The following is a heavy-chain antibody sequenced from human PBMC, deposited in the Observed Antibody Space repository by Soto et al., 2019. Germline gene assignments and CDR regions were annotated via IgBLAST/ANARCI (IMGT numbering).Heavy chain of an antibody. Sequence: EVQLVESGGGVVPPGGSLRLSCAASGFTFSGCWMHWVRQAPGKGLMWVSRINGDGRTTNYADSVKGRFTISRENAKNTLYLQMNSLRAEDTAVYYCARAAYGEYWFDPWGQGTLVTVSS. CDR3: ARAAYGEYWFDP. J-gene: IGHJ5*02. D-gene: IGHD4-17*01. CDR1: GFTFSGCW. CDR2: INGDGRTT. V-gene: IGHV3-74*01.